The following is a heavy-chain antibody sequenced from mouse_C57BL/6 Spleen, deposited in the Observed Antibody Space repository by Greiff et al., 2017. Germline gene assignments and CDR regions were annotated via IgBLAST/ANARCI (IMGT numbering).Heavy chain of an antibody. V-gene: IGHV1-18*01. CDR3: ARWGYGSSLGYFDV. D-gene: IGHD1-1*01. CDR1: GYTFTDYN. Sequence: EVQLQQSGPELVKPGASVKIPCKASGYTFTDYNMDWVKQSHGKSLEWIGDINPNNGGTIYNQKFKGKATLTVDKSSSTAYMELRSLTSEDTAVYYCARWGYGSSLGYFDVWGTGTTVTVSS. J-gene: IGHJ1*03. CDR2: INPNNGGT.